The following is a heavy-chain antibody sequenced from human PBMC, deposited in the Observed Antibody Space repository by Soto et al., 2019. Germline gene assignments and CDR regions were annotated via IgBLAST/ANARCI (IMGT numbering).Heavy chain of an antibody. CDR2: IRFDGSNI. CDR1: GIAFSGHG. D-gene: IGHD1-26*01. CDR3: ARDGVGGTVFFGYLDY. V-gene: IGHV3-33*01. Sequence: QGQLVESGGGVVQPGGSLRLSCAASGIAFSGHGMHWVRQAPGKGLEWEAVIRFDGSNIYYGDSVKGRFTISRDNSKNTLYLQMNSLRAEDTAVYYCARDGVGGTVFFGYLDYWGPGALVTVSS. J-gene: IGHJ4*02.